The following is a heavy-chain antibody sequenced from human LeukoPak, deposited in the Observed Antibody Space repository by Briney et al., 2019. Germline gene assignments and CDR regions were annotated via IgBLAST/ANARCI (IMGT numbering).Heavy chain of an antibody. V-gene: IGHV3-30*01. D-gene: IGHD3-10*01. CDR1: GFTFSSYA. Sequence: GRSLRLSCAASGFTFSSYAMHWVRQAPGKGLEWVAVISYDGSNKYYADSVKGRFTISRDNSKNTLYLQMNSLRAEDTAVYYCARAGWTVEPPNYYYGSGRSLDYWGQGTLVTVSS. J-gene: IGHJ4*02. CDR2: ISYDGSNK. CDR3: ARAGWTVEPPNYYYGSGRSLDY.